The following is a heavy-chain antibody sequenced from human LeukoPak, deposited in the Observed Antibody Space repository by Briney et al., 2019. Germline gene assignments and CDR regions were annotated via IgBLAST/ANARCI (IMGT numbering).Heavy chain of an antibody. CDR2: IRSKAYGGTT. V-gene: IGHV3-49*05. CDR3: TRDPYYYDSSGSYDY. J-gene: IGHJ4*02. CDR1: GFTFGDYA. D-gene: IGHD3-22*01. Sequence: KPGRSLRLPCTASGFTFGDYAMSWFRQAPGKGLEWVGFIRSKAYGGTTEYAASVKGRFTISRDDSKSIAYLQMNSLKTEDTAVYYCTRDPYYYDSSGSYDYWGQGTLVTVSS.